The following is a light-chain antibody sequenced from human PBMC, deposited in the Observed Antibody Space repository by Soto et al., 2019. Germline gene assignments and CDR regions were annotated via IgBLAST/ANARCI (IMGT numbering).Light chain of an antibody. CDR3: SSFTSSSTLYV. CDR1: SSDVGGYKY. Sequence: QSALTQPASVSGSPGQSITISCTGTSSDVGGYKYVSWYQQHPGKAPKLMIYDVSNRPSGVSNRFSGSKSGITASLTISGLQAEDEADYYCSSFTSSSTLYVFGTGTKLIVL. V-gene: IGLV2-14*01. J-gene: IGLJ1*01. CDR2: DVS.